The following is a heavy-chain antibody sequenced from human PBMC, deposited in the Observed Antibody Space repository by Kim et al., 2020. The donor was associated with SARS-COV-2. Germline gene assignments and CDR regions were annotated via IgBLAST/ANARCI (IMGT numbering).Heavy chain of an antibody. Sequence: SETLSLTCAVYGGSFSGYYWSWIRQPPGKGLEWIGEINHSGSTNYNPSLKSRVTISVDTSKNQFSLKLSSVTAADTAGYYCSRGVDIVAEGLGYCDLWGR. CDR2: INHSGST. CDR3: SRGVDIVAEGLGYCDL. J-gene: IGHJ2*01. D-gene: IGHD5-12*01. V-gene: IGHV4-34*01. CDR1: GGSFSGYY.